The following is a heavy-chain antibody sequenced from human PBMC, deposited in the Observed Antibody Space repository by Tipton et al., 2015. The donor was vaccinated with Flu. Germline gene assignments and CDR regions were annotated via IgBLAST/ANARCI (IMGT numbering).Heavy chain of an antibody. CDR3: ARDRDYYDSSGYYYDAFDI. V-gene: IGHV4-31*03. J-gene: IGHJ3*02. D-gene: IGHD3-22*01. CDR2: IYYSGST. CDR1: GGSISSGGYY. Sequence: TLSLTCTVSGGSISSGGYYWSWIRQHPGKGLEWIGYIYYSGSTYYNPSLKSRVTISVDTSKNQFSLKLSSVTAADTAVYYCARDRDYYDSSGYYYDAFDIWGQGTMVTVSS.